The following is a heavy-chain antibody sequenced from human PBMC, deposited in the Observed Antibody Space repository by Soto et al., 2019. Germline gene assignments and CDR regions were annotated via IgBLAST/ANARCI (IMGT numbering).Heavy chain of an antibody. CDR1: GGSFSGYY. Sequence: QVQLQQWGAGLLKPSETLSLTCAVYGGSFSGYYWSWIRQPQGKGLEWIGEINHSRDTNYNPSLKSRVTISVDTSKNQFSLKLSSVTAADTAVYYCANGMDVWGQGTTVTVSS. CDR3: ANGMDV. J-gene: IGHJ6*02. CDR2: INHSRDT. V-gene: IGHV4-34*01.